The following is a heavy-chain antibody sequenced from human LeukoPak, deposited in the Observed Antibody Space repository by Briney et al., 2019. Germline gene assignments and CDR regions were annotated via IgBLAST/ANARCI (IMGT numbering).Heavy chain of an antibody. CDR3: ARSAAERGGPPDY. D-gene: IGHD3-10*01. V-gene: IGHV4-59*02. CDR2: VYYSGST. CDR1: GGYVSSYY. Sequence: SETLSLTCTVSGGYVSSYYWSWIRQSPGKGLEWIGYVYYSGSTNYNPSLKSRVTISVDTSKNQFSLKLSSVTAADTAVYYCARSAAERGGPPDYWGQGTLVTVSS. J-gene: IGHJ4*02.